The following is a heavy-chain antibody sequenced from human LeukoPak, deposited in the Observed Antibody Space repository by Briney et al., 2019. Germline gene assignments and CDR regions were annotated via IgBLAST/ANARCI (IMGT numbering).Heavy chain of an antibody. Sequence: ASVKVSCKASGYTFTSYGISWVRQAPGQGLEWMGWISAYNGNTNYAQKLQGRVTMTTDTSTSTAYMELRSLRSDDTAVYYCARELGLGIAAAGGGDYWGQGTQVTVSS. CDR3: ARELGLGIAAAGGGDY. CDR1: GYTFTSYG. D-gene: IGHD6-13*01. V-gene: IGHV1-18*01. J-gene: IGHJ4*02. CDR2: ISAYNGNT.